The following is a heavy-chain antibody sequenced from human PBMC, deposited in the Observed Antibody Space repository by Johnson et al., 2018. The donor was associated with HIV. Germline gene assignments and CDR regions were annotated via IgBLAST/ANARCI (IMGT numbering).Heavy chain of an antibody. V-gene: IGHV3-23*04. Sequence: VQLVESGGGLVQPGGSLRLSCAASGFTFSSYAMSWVRQAPGKGLEWVSAISGSGGSSYHADSVKGRFTISRDKPKKTLYLQMNSLRADDTAVYNCAKYDNIAAPPYDAFDIWGQGTMVTVSS. CDR1: GFTFSSYA. CDR3: AKYDNIAAPPYDAFDI. D-gene: IGHD6-6*01. J-gene: IGHJ3*02. CDR2: ISGSGGSS.